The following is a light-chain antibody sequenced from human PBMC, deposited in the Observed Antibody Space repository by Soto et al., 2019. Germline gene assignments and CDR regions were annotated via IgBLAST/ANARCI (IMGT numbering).Light chain of an antibody. CDR3: QSYDSSLSGAV. J-gene: IGLJ2*01. CDR2: CNS. CDR1: SSNIGAGYD. Sequence: QSVLTQPPSVSGAPGQRVTISCTGSSSNIGAGYDVHWYQQLPGTAPKLLIYCNSNRPSGVPDRFSGSKSGTSASLAITRHQDEDEADYYCQSYDSSLSGAVFGGVTKLTVL. V-gene: IGLV1-40*01.